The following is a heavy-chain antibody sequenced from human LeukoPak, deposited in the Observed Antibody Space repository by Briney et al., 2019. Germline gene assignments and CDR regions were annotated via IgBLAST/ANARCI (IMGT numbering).Heavy chain of an antibody. CDR1: GFTFSSYW. D-gene: IGHD3-10*01. CDR3: ARTPTGREDY. Sequence: GRSLRLSCAASGFTFSSYWMTWVRQAPGKGLEWVASIKQDGSEKYYMDSVKGRFTISRDNAKNSLYLQMNSLRNEDTAVYYCARTPTGREDYWGQGTLVTVSS. J-gene: IGHJ4*02. CDR2: IKQDGSEK. V-gene: IGHV3-7*01.